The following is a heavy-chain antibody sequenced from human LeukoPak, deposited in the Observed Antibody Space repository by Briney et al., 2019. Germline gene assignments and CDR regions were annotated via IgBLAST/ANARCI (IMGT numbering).Heavy chain of an antibody. CDR2: IYSGGNT. Sequence: GGSLRLSCAASGFTFSNKYMSWVRQAPGKGLEWVSGIYSGGNTYYADSVKGRFTISRDKTKNTVYLQMKSLRAEDTAVYYCARDFSFDYWGQGTLVTVSS. CDR1: GFTFSNKY. V-gene: IGHV3-66*01. CDR3: ARDFSFDY. D-gene: IGHD2/OR15-2a*01. J-gene: IGHJ4*02.